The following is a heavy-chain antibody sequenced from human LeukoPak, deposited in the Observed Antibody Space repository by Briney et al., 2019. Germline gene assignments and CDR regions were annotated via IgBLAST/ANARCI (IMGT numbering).Heavy chain of an antibody. J-gene: IGHJ4*02. Sequence: SETLSLTCTVSGGSISSYYWSWIRQPPGKGLEWIGYIYYSGSTNYNPSLKSRVTISVDTSKNQFSLKLSSVTAADTAVYYCARHVYYMYYFDYWGQGTLVTVSS. CDR3: ARHVYYMYYFDY. CDR1: GGSISSYY. D-gene: IGHD2-8*01. CDR2: IYYSGST. V-gene: IGHV4-59*08.